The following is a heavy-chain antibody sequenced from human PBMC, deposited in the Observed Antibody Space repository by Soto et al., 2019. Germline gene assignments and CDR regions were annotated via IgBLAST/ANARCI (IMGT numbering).Heavy chain of an antibody. J-gene: IGHJ4*02. CDR2: ISSSGSTI. CDR1: GFTFSDYY. D-gene: IGHD3-16*02. CDR3: ARGPYDYVWGSDPPHFDY. V-gene: IGHV3-11*01. Sequence: QVQLVESGGGLVKPGGSLRLSCAASGFTFSDYYMSWIRQAPGKGLEWVSYISSSGSTIYYADSVKGRFTISRDNAKNSLYLQMNSLSAEDTAVYYWARGPYDYVWGSDPPHFDYWGQGTLVTVSS.